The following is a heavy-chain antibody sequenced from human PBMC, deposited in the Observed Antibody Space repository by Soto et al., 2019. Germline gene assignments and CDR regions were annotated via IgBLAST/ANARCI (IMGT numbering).Heavy chain of an antibody. CDR1: GCSISSYY. CDR3: ARVWGGAFDI. D-gene: IGHD3-10*01. V-gene: IGHV4-59*01. CDR2: IYYSGST. Sequence: QVQLQESGPGLVKPSETLSLTCTVSGCSISSYYWSWIRQPPGKGLEWIGYIYYSGSTNYNPSLKSRVTISVDTSKNQFSLKLSSGTAADTAVYYCARVWGGAFDIWGQGTMVTVSS. J-gene: IGHJ3*02.